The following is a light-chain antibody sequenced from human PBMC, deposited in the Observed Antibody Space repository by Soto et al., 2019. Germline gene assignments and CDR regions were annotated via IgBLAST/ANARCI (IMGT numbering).Light chain of an antibody. V-gene: IGLV1-40*01. Sequence: QSALTQPPSVSRAPGQRVTISCTGSTSNIRADYDVHWYQQLPGTAPKLLIYGSSDRPSGVPDRFSGSKSGTSASLAITGLQAEDEADYYCQSYDSSLINYVFGTGTKVTVL. J-gene: IGLJ1*01. CDR2: GSS. CDR1: TSNIRADYD. CDR3: QSYDSSLINYV.